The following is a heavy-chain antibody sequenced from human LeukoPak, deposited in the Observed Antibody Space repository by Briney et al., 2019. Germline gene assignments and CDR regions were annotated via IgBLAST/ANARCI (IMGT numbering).Heavy chain of an antibody. CDR2: ISSSSSTI. V-gene: IGHV3-48*02. CDR3: AREYSSSSGRAFDI. J-gene: IGHJ3*02. D-gene: IGHD6-6*01. Sequence: GGSLRLSCAAAGFTLSTYTMNWVRQAPGKGLQWFSYISSSSSTIYYADSVKGRFTISRDNAKNSLYLQMNSLRDEDTAVYYCAREYSSSSGRAFDIWGQGTMVTVSS. CDR1: GFTLSTYT.